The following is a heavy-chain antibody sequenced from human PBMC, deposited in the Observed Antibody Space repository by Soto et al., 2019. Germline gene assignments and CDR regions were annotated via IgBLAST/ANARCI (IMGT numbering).Heavy chain of an antibody. J-gene: IGHJ4*02. CDR3: AKDGGWSLAVAGLFDY. CDR1: GFTFSTYA. D-gene: IGHD6-19*01. V-gene: IGHV3-23*01. CDR2: ISESAGSI. Sequence: GGSLRLSCAASGFTFSTYAMSWVRQAPGKGLEWVSAISESAGSISYADSVKGRFTISRDNAKNTLYLQMKSLRVEDTALYYCAKDGGWSLAVAGLFDYWGPGTQVTVSS.